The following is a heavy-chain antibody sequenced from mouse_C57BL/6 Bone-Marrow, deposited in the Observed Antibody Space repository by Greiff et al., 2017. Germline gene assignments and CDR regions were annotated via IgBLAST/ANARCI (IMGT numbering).Heavy chain of an antibody. CDR3: ARHWWLLR. Sequence: EVQLVESGGGLVQPGESLKLSCESNEYEFPSHDMSWVRKTPEKRLELVAAINSDGGSTSSSATTGRRFIISRDNTKKALYLQMSSLRSEDTALYYCARHWWLLRWGQGTTLTVTS. D-gene: IGHD2-3*01. V-gene: IGHV5-2*01. J-gene: IGHJ2*01. CDR2: INSDGGST. CDR1: EYEFPSHD.